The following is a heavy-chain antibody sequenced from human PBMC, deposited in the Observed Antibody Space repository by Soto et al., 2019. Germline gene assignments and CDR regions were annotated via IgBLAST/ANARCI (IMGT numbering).Heavy chain of an antibody. CDR1: VYTFTSYY. CDR3: ARDQYYYDSSGYPRDALDI. V-gene: IGHV1-46*01. D-gene: IGHD3-22*01. CDR2: INPTGGTT. Sequence: ASVKVSCKASVYTFTSYYMPWVRQAPGQGPACMRLINPTGGTTTYAQKFQGRVTMTRDTSTSTVYMELGSLRSEDTAVYYCARDQYYYDSSGYPRDALDIWGQGTMVTVSS. J-gene: IGHJ3*02.